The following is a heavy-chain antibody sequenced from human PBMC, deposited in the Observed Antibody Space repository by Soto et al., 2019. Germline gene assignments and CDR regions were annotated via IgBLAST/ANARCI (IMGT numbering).Heavy chain of an antibody. V-gene: IGHV3-11*04. J-gene: IGHJ6*04. CDR3: ARVSVLDYYDSSGYYYLYYYGMDV. CDR1: GFTCSDYY. CDR2: ISSSSSTI. D-gene: IGHD3-22*01. Sequence: GGSLRLSCAASGFTCSDYYMSWIRQAPGKGLEWVSYISSSSSTICYADSVKGRFTISRDNAKNSLYLQMNSLRDEDTAVYYCARVSVLDYYDSSGYYYLYYYGMDVWGKGTTVTVSS.